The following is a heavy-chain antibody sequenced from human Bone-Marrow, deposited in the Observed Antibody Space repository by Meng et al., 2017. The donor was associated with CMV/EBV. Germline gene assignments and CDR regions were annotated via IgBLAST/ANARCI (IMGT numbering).Heavy chain of an antibody. Sequence: GESLKISCAASGLTFSSYSMNWVRQAPGKGLEWVSSISSSSSYIYYADSVKGRFTISRDNAKNSLYLQMNSLRAEDTAVYYCASEGCGGDCYSFRSFYYYYGMDVWGQGTTVTVSS. CDR1: GLTFSSYS. D-gene: IGHD2-21*01. V-gene: IGHV3-21*01. J-gene: IGHJ6*02. CDR3: ASEGCGGDCYSFRSFYYYYGMDV. CDR2: ISSSSSYI.